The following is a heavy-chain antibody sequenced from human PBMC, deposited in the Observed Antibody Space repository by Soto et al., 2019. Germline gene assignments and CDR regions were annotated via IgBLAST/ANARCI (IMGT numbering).Heavy chain of an antibody. CDR2: IKHDGSEK. CDR1: GFTFSSYW. V-gene: IGHV3-7*05. CDR3: ANGGYSSGWYRLEYFDP. Sequence: GSLRLSCAASGFTFSSYWMNWVRQPPGQGLEWVANIKHDGSEKYYVDSVEGRFTISRDNAKELVYLQMNSLRAEDTAVYYCANGGYSSGWYRLEYFDPWGQGTLVTVSS. D-gene: IGHD6-19*01. J-gene: IGHJ4*02.